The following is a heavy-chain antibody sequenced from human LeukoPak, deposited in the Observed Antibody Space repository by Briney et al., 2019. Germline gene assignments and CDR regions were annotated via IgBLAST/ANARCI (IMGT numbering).Heavy chain of an antibody. CDR2: ISAYNGNT. D-gene: IGHD6-13*01. V-gene: IGHV1-18*01. J-gene: IGHJ4*02. Sequence: ASVTVSFTASGYTFTIYSISWVRQAPGQGLEWMGWISAYNGNTDYAQKLQGRVTMTTDTSTSTAYMELRSLRSDDTAVYYCASSFGSSSWYYFDYWGQGTLVTVSS. CDR3: ASSFGSSSWYYFDY. CDR1: GYTFTIYS.